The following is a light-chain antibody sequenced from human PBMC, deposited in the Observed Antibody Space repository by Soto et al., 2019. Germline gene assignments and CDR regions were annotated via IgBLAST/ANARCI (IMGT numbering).Light chain of an antibody. CDR1: SSDVGDYTY. CDR2: EVS. V-gene: IGLV2-8*01. Sequence: QSALTQPPSASGSPGQSVTISCTGTSSDVGDYTYVSWYQQHPGKAPKLMISEVSKRPSGVPDRFSGSKSGNTASLTVSGLQAEDEADYYCSLYAGSHNLGVVFGTGTKLTVL. CDR3: SLYAGSHNLGVV. J-gene: IGLJ1*01.